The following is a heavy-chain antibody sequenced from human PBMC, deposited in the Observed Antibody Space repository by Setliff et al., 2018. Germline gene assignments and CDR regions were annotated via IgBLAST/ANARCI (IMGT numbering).Heavy chain of an antibody. J-gene: IGHJ4*02. CDR2: INTNTGNP. D-gene: IGHD3-16*02. V-gene: IGHV7-4-1*02. CDR3: ARVSPYDYVWGSYRYPFDY. Sequence: ASVKVSCKASGYSFSTYAMSWIRQAPGQGLEWMGWINTNTGNPSYAQGFTGRFVFSLDTSVSTAYLQISSLKAEDTAVYYCARVSPYDYVWGSYRYPFDYWGQGTLVTVSS. CDR1: GYSFSTYA.